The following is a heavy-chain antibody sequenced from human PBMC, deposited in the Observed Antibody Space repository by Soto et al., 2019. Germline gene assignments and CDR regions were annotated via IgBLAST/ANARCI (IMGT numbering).Heavy chain of an antibody. CDR1: GYSFTSYW. CDR2: IYPGDSDT. V-gene: IGHV5-51*01. CDR3: ARLMGWNDRVTHFDY. D-gene: IGHD1-1*01. Sequence: GESLKISCKGSGYSFTSYWIGWVRQMPGKGLEWMGIIYPGDSDTRYSPSFQGQVTISADKSISTAYLQWSSLKASDTAMYYCARLMGWNDRVTHFDYWGQGTLVTVSS. J-gene: IGHJ4*02.